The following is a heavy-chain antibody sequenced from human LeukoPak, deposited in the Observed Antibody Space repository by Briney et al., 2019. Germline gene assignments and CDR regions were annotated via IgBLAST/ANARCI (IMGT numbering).Heavy chain of an antibody. V-gene: IGHV3-66*01. Sequence: GGSLRLSCAASGFTVSSNYMSWVRQAPGKGLEWVSVIYSGGSTYYADSVKGRFTISRDNSENTLYLQMNSLRAEDTAVYYCASFGISWRSSYWGQGTLVTVSS. J-gene: IGHJ4*02. D-gene: IGHD2-21*01. CDR2: IYSGGST. CDR1: GFTVSSNY. CDR3: ASFGISWRSSY.